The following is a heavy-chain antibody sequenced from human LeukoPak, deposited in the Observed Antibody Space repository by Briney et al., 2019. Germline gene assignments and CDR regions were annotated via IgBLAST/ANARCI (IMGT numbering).Heavy chain of an antibody. CDR1: GGSFSGYY. D-gene: IGHD2-21*02. CDR2: INHSGST. CDR3: ARGAYCGGDCYAYYFDY. V-gene: IGHV4-34*01. Sequence: SETLSLTCAVYGGSFSGYYWSWIRQPPGKGLEWIGEINHSGSTNYNPSLMSRVTISVDTSKNQFSLKLSSVTAADTAVYYCARGAYCGGDCYAYYFDYWGQGTLVTVSS. J-gene: IGHJ4*02.